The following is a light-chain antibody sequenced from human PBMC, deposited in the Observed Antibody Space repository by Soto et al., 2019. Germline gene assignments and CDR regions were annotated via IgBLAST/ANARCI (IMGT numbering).Light chain of an antibody. V-gene: IGKV1-39*01. CDR1: QGISTY. CDR3: QLSYSTTWT. CDR2: AAS. Sequence: DIQMTQSPSSLSASVGDRVTITCRASQGISTYLNWYHQKPGKAPKLLIYAASSLQSGVPSRFSGSGSETDFTLTISSLQPEDFATYSCQLSYSTTWTFGQGTKVDIK. J-gene: IGKJ1*01.